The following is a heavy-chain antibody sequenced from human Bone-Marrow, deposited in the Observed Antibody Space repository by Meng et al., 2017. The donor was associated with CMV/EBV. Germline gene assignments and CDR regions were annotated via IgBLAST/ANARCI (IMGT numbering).Heavy chain of an antibody. CDR1: GFTFSSYS. Sequence: GESLKISCAASGFTFSSYSMSWVRQAPGKGLEWVSAISGSGGGTYYADSVKGRFTISRDKSKNTLYLQMNSLRAEDTAVYYCAKGIKCEPAVDNWGQGMTVTVSS. D-gene: IGHD3-10*01. V-gene: IGHV3-23*01. CDR2: ISGSGGGT. J-gene: IGHJ4*02. CDR3: AKGIKCEPAVDN.